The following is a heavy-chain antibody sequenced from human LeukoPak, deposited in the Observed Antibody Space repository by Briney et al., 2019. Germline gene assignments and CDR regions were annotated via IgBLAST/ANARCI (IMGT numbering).Heavy chain of an antibody. D-gene: IGHD3-10*01. CDR3: ARTLALYGSGSFFDF. Sequence: GRSLRLSCAASGFTFSNYAMHWIRQAPGKGLEWVAVISYDGSIKYYADSLKGRFTISRDNSKNTLYLQMNSLRAEDTAVYHCARTLALYGSGSFFDFWGQGTLVTVSS. J-gene: IGHJ4*02. CDR2: ISYDGSIK. CDR1: GFTFSNYA. V-gene: IGHV3-30-3*01.